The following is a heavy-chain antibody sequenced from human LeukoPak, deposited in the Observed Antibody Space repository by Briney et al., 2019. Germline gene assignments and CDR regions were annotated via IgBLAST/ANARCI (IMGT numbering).Heavy chain of an antibody. CDR2: IRYDGSNK. D-gene: IGHD6-19*01. CDR1: GFTFSSYG. Sequence: GGSLRLSCAASGFTFSSYGMHWVRQAPGKGLEWVAFIRYDGSNKYYADSVKGRFTISRDNSKNTLYLQMNSLRAEDTAVYYCARVYRFGSSGYDYWGQGTLVTVSS. J-gene: IGHJ4*02. V-gene: IGHV3-30*02. CDR3: ARVYRFGSSGYDY.